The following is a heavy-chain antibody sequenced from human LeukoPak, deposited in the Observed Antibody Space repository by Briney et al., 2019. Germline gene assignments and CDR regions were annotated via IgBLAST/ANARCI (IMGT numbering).Heavy chain of an antibody. CDR1: GFRFSSYT. Sequence: GGSLRLSCAASGFRFSSYTMSWVRQAPGKGLEWVSDISGSGAGTYYADSVKGRFTISSDNSKNTLYLQMSSLGADDTAVYYCAILTDSWDQGTLVSVSS. V-gene: IGHV3-23*01. J-gene: IGHJ5*01. CDR2: ISGSGAGT. CDR3: AILTDS. D-gene: IGHD2-8*02.